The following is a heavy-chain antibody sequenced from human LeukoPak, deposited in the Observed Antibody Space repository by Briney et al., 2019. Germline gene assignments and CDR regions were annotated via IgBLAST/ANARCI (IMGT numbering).Heavy chain of an antibody. V-gene: IGHV1-3*01. Sequence: GASVKVSCKAFGYTFTNYAMHWVRQAPGQRLEWMGWINAGNGNTKYSQKFQGRVTITRDTSASTAYMELSSLRSEDTAVYYCARDHGSSKEDDAFDIWGQGTMVTVSS. D-gene: IGHD6-13*01. J-gene: IGHJ3*02. CDR3: ARDHGSSKEDDAFDI. CDR1: GYTFTNYA. CDR2: INAGNGNT.